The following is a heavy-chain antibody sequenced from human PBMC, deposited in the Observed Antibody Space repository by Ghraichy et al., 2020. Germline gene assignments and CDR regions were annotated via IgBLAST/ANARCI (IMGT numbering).Heavy chain of an antibody. D-gene: IGHD3-3*01. Sequence: ASVKVSCKASGYTFTSYDINWVRQATGQGLEWMGWMNPNSGNTGYAQKFQGRVTMTRNTSISTAYMELSSLRSEDTAVYYCARGLRYRYDFWSGYPQYYFDYWGQGTLVTVSS. CDR1: GYTFTSYD. V-gene: IGHV1-8*01. CDR2: MNPNSGNT. CDR3: ARGLRYRYDFWSGYPQYYFDY. J-gene: IGHJ4*02.